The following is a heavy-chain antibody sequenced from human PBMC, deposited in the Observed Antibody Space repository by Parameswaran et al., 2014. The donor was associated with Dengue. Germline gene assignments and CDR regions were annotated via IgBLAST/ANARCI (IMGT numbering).Heavy chain of an antibody. Sequence: WIRQPQEGLEWIGSIYYSGSTYYNPSLKSRVTISVDTSKNQFSLKLSSVTAADTAVYYCARQSGGNYDFWSGYDEFDPWGQGTPGHRLL. J-gene: IGHJ5*02. CDR2: IYYSGST. V-gene: IGHV4-39*01. D-gene: IGHD3-3*01. CDR3: ARQSGGNYDFWSGYDEFDP.